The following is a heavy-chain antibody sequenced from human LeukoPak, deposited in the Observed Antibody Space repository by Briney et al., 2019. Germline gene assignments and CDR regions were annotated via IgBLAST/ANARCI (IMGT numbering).Heavy chain of an antibody. J-gene: IGHJ4*02. CDR1: GFTFSSYA. CDR2: LSGSGDRT. Sequence: GGSLRLSCAASGFTFSSYAVSWVRQAPGKGLQWVSALSGSGDRTYYADSVKGRFTISRDNSKNTLFMQMNSLRAEDTAVYYSANRGGARSDPFDYGGRGTLVTVSS. CDR3: ANRGGARSDPFDY. V-gene: IGHV3-23*01.